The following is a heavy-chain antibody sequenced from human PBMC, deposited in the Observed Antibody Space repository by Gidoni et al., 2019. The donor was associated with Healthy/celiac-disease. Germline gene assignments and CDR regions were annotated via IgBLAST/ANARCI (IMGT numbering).Heavy chain of an antibody. CDR1: GFTFSSYG. V-gene: IGHV3-30*18. D-gene: IGHD1-26*01. CDR2: ISYDGSNK. J-gene: IGHJ6*02. Sequence: QVQLVASGGGVVQPGRSLRLSCAASGFTFSSYGLHWVRQAPGKGLEWVAVISYDGSNKYYADSVKGRFTISRDNSKNTLYLQMNSLRAEDTAVYYCAKDRGGGWELLFPYYYYGMDVWGQGTTVTVSS. CDR3: AKDRGGGWELLFPYYYYGMDV.